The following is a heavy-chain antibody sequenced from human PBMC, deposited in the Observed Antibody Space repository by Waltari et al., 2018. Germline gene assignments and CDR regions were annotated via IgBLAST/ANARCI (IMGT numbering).Heavy chain of an antibody. CDR2: INHSGST. CDR1: GGSFSGYY. V-gene: IGHV4-34*01. CDR3: ARAGKDQWLVRNHRYYFDY. D-gene: IGHD6-19*01. Sequence: QVQLQQWGAGLLKPSETLSLTCAVYGGSFSGYYWTWIRQPPGPGLEWIGEINHSGSTNYNPSLKSRVTISVDTSKNQFSLKLSSVTAADTAVYYCARAGKDQWLVRNHRYYFDYWGQGTLVTVSS. J-gene: IGHJ4*02.